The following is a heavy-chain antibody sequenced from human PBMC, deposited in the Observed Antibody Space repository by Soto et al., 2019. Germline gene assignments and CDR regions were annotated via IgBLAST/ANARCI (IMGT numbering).Heavy chain of an antibody. Sequence: ASVKVSCKASGYTFTGYYMHWVRQAPGQGLEWMGWINPNSGGTNYAQKFQGRVTMTRDTSISTAYMELSRLRSDDTAVYYCARAHAVITTGTTFDYYYYGMDVWGQGTKVTVSS. CDR3: ARAHAVITTGTTFDYYYYGMDV. CDR2: INPNSGGT. J-gene: IGHJ6*02. CDR1: GYTFTGYY. D-gene: IGHD1-1*01. V-gene: IGHV1-2*02.